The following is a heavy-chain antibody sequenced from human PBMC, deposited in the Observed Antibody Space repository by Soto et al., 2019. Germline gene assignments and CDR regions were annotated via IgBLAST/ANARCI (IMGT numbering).Heavy chain of an antibody. Sequence: QVQLVQSGAEVVKPGSSVKVSCKASGDTFDTFAISWVRQAPGQGLEWMGGIIPIVRTPDYGQKFQGSVTINADESKSTAYMELSSLRSEDTAVYYCARDKDREQLGGNYYYTLDVWGQGTTVTVSS. CDR3: ARDKDREQLGGNYYYTLDV. CDR1: GDTFDTFA. V-gene: IGHV1-69*12. CDR2: IIPIVRTP. D-gene: IGHD1-1*01. J-gene: IGHJ6*02.